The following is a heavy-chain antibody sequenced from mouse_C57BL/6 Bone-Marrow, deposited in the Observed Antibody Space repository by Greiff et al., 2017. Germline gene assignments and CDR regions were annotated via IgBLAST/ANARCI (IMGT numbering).Heavy chain of an antibody. CDR3: ASEGFYYYYYYAMDY. D-gene: IGHD2-1*01. CDR2: IHPTSGST. CDR1: GYTFTSYW. Sequence: QVQLQQPGAELVKPGASVKLSCKASGYTFTSYWMHWVKQRPGQGLEWIGMIHPTSGSTNYNEKFKSKATLTVDKSSSTAYMQLSSLTSEDSAVYYCASEGFYYYYYYAMDYWGQGTSVTVSS. V-gene: IGHV1-64*01. J-gene: IGHJ4*01.